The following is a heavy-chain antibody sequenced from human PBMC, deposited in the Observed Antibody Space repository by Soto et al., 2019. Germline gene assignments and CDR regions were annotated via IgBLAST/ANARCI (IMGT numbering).Heavy chain of an antibody. J-gene: IGHJ5*02. Sequence: SETLSLTCTVSGDSISGSNNYWSWIRQPPGEGLEWIGFISYSGTTSYSPSLKSRLATSLDTSKNQFSLSLSSVTAADTAVYYCARGRGYSYGLDPWGQGTLVTVS. V-gene: IGHV4-30-4*01. CDR2: ISYSGTT. D-gene: IGHD5-18*01. CDR3: ARGRGYSYGLDP. CDR1: GDSISGSNNY.